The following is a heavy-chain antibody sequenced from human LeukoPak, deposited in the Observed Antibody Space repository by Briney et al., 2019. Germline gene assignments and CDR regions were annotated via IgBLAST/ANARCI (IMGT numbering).Heavy chain of an antibody. J-gene: IGHJ4*02. V-gene: IGHV3-30*03. D-gene: IGHD5-18*01. CDR3: ACRYTAMVRGLWAWENY. CDR1: GFSFSTYG. CDR2: ISYDGSKK. Sequence: GGSLRLSCAASGFSFSTYGMHWVRQAPGKGLEWVAVISYDGSKKYHADSVKGRFTISRDNSKNTLYLQMNSLRAEDTAVYYCACRYTAMVRGLWAWENYWGQGTLVTVSS.